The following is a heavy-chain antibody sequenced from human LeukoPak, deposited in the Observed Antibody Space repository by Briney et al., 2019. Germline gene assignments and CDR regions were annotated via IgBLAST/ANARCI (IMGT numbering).Heavy chain of an antibody. CDR2: INHSGST. D-gene: IGHD3-10*01. Sequence: SETLSLTCAVYVGSFSGYYWSWIRQPPGKGLEWIGEINHSGSTNYNSSLKSRVIISVDTSKDQFSLKLSSVTAADTAVYYCARGYYGSGSHCCHMDVWGKGTTITVS. CDR3: ARGYYGSGSHCCHMDV. V-gene: IGHV4-34*01. J-gene: IGHJ6*03. CDR1: VGSFSGYY.